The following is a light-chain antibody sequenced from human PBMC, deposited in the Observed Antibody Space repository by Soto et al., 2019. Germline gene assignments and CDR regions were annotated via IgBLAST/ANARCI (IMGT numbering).Light chain of an antibody. CDR3: SSYTTSSPYVV. CDR2: DVS. J-gene: IGLJ2*01. CDR1: SSDVGGYNY. Sequence: QSALTHPASVSGSPGQSITISCTGTSSDVGGYNYVSWYQQHPGKAPKLMIYDVSDRPSGVSNRFSGSKSGNTASLTISGLQAEDEADYYCSSYTTSSPYVVFGGGTKVTVL. V-gene: IGLV2-14*01.